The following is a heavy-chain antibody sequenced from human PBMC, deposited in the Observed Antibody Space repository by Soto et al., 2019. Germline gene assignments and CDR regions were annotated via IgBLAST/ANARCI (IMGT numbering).Heavy chain of an antibody. Sequence: VASVKVSCKVSGYTLTELSMHWVRQAPGKGLEWMGGFDPEDGETIYAQKFQGRVTMTEDTSTDTAYMELSSLRSEDTAVYYCATSHSGSGRTPGQDYYYYGMDVWGQGTTVTVSS. J-gene: IGHJ6*02. CDR1: GYTLTELS. CDR2: FDPEDGET. CDR3: ATSHSGSGRTPGQDYYYYGMDV. D-gene: IGHD3-10*01. V-gene: IGHV1-24*01.